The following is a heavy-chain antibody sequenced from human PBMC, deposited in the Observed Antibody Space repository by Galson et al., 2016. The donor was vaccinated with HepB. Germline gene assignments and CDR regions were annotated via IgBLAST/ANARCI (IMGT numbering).Heavy chain of an antibody. CDR1: GFTFSSYW. CDR2: IDHDGSQR. CDR3: AKFWSGYFPDP. Sequence: SLRLSCAASGFTFSSYWMSWVRQAPGKGLEWVANIDHDGSQRYYVDSVKGRFTISRDDAKNSLYLQMNSLRAEDTAVYYCAKFWSGYFPDPWGQGTLVTVSS. J-gene: IGHJ5*02. V-gene: IGHV3-7*05. D-gene: IGHD3-3*01.